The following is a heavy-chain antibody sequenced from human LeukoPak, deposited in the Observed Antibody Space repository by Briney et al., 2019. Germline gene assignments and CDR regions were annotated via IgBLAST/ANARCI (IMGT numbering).Heavy chain of an antibody. J-gene: IGHJ4*02. CDR3: AAYCSGGGCSY. CDR2: IYYSGST. D-gene: IGHD2-15*01. V-gene: IGHV4-39*01. CDR1: GTSVNNNNYY. Sequence: PSETLSLTCIVSGTSVNNNNYYWTWIRQPPGKGLEWIGSIYYSGSTYYNSSLKSRVTTHVDTSKNQFSLKLTSVTAADTAVYYCAAYCSGGGCSYWGQGTLVTVSS.